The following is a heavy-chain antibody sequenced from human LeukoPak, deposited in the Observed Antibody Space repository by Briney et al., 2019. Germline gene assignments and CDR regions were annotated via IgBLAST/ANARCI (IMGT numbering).Heavy chain of an antibody. CDR2: INPNDGDT. CDR3: ARANFLYCSSSTCLFDF. D-gene: IGHD2-2*01. J-gene: IGHJ4*02. Sequence: ASVKVSCKASGYTFTDYYMHWVRQAPGQGFEWMGWINPNDGDTNYAQKFQGRVTMTRDTSISTAHMEVSRLRSDDTAVYYCARANFLYCSSSTCLFDFWGQGTLVTVSS. CDR1: GYTFTDYY. V-gene: IGHV1-2*02.